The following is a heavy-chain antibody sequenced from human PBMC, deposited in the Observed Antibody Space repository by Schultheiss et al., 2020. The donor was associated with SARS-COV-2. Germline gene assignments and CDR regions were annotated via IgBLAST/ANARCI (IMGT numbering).Heavy chain of an antibody. J-gene: IGHJ4*02. CDR2: ISGSGGST. Sequence: GGSLRLSCAASGFTFSSYAMSWVRQAPGKGLEWVSAISGSGGSTYYADSVKGRFTISRDNAKNSLYLQMNSLRAEDTAVYYCAREVYSNYADYWGQGTLVTVSS. CDR3: AREVYSNYADY. V-gene: IGHV3-23*01. D-gene: IGHD4-11*01. CDR1: GFTFSSYA.